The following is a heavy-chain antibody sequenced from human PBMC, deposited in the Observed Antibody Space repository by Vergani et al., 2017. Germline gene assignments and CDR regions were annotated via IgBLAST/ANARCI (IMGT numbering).Heavy chain of an antibody. CDR3: ARDGHYDYFWGSYRSLDY. V-gene: IGHV1-69*12. D-gene: IGHD3-16*02. J-gene: IGHJ4*02. Sequence: QVQLVQSGAEVKKPGSSVKVSCKASGGTFSSYAISWVRQAPGQGLEWMGGIIPIFGTANYAQKFQGRVTITADESTSTAYMELSSLRSEDTAVYYCARDGHYDYFWGSYRSLDYWGQGTLVTVSS. CDR1: GGTFSSYA. CDR2: IIPIFGTA.